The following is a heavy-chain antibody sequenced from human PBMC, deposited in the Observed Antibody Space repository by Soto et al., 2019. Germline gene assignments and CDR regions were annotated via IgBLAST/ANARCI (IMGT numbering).Heavy chain of an antibody. D-gene: IGHD4-17*01. CDR3: AKDDQTTDYYYMDV. J-gene: IGHJ6*03. Sequence: GGSLRLSCAASGFTFDDYGMSWVRQAPGKGLEWVSGINGSGGSTDYADSVKGRFTISRDNSKNSLYLQMNSLRAEDTAVYYCAKDDQTTDYYYMDVWGKGTTVTVSS. CDR1: GFTFDDYG. CDR2: INGSGGST. V-gene: IGHV3-20*04.